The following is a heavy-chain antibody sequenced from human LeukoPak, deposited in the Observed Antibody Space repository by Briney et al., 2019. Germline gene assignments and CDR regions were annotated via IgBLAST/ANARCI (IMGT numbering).Heavy chain of an antibody. CDR2: IYTSGRV. CDR1: GGSIRSGSYY. V-gene: IGHV4-61*02. J-gene: IGHJ5*02. D-gene: IGHD6-13*01. Sequence: SETLSLTCTVSGGSIRSGSYYWSWIRQPAGKGLEWIGRIYTSGRVNYNPSLESRVTMSMDTSKNQFFLNLISVTAADTAVYYCARDGSNWGHWFDPWGQGTLVTVSS. CDR3: ARDGSNWGHWFDP.